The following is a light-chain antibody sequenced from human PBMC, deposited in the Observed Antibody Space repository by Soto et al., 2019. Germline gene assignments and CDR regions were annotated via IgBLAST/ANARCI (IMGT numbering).Light chain of an antibody. CDR3: FLSVGAVYV. Sequence: QAVVTQEPSLTVSPGGTVTLTCGSSSGPVTSRHYAYWFQQKPGQAPRTLIYDTFNKHSWTPARFSASLLGGKAALTLSGAQPEDEADYYCFLSVGAVYVFGNGTMLTVL. J-gene: IGLJ1*01. V-gene: IGLV7-46*01. CDR2: DTF. CDR1: SGPVTSRHY.